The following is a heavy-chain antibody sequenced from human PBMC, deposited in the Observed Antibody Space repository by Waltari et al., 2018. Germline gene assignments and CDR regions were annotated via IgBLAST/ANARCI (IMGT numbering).Heavy chain of an antibody. Sequence: EVQLVESGGGLIQPGGSLRLSCAASGFTVSCNYMSWVRQAPGKGLEWVSVIYSGGSTYYADSVKGRFTISRDNSKNTLYLQMNSLRAEDTAVYYCARGVVTESYYFDYWGQGTLVTVSS. CDR3: ARGVVTESYYFDY. CDR1: GFTVSCNY. CDR2: IYSGGST. J-gene: IGHJ4*02. D-gene: IGHD2-21*02. V-gene: IGHV3-53*01.